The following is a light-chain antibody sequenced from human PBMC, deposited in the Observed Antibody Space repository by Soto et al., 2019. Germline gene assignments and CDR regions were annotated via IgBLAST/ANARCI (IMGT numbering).Light chain of an antibody. CDR1: QSFSSW. V-gene: IGKV1-5*03. Sequence: DIQMTQSPSTLSASVGDRVTITCRASQSFSSWMAWYQQKPGKTPKLLIYRASTLQSGVPSRFSGSGSGTEFTLTISGLQPDDFATYYCLQYDDYPYTFGQGTKLEIK. CDR2: RAS. J-gene: IGKJ2*01. CDR3: LQYDDYPYT.